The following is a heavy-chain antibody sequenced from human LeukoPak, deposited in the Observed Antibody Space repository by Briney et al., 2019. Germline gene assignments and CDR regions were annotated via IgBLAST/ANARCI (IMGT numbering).Heavy chain of an antibody. D-gene: IGHD3-22*01. CDR2: INPNSGGT. CDR1: GYTFTSYY. CDR3: ARGGAFYDSSGYPN. V-gene: IGHV1-2*02. Sequence: GASVKVSCKASGYTFTSYYMHWVRQAPGQGLEWMGWINPNSGGTNYAQKFQGRVTMTRDTSISTAYMELSRLRSDDTAVYYCARGGAFYDSSGYPNWGQGTLVTVSS. J-gene: IGHJ4*02.